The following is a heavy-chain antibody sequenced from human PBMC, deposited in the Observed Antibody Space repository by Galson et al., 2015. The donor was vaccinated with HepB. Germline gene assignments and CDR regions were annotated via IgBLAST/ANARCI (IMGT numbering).Heavy chain of an antibody. CDR1: GFTFSSYA. D-gene: IGHD2-15*01. J-gene: IGHJ4*02. V-gene: IGHV3-23*01. Sequence: SLRLSCAASGFTFSSYAMSWVRQAPGKGLEWVSGIPGSGGSTYYADSVKGRLTISRDNSKNTLYLQMNSLRAEDTAIYYCAKVPNFYCSGGNCYFDYWGQGTLVTVSS. CDR3: AKVPNFYCSGGNCYFDY. CDR2: IPGSGGST.